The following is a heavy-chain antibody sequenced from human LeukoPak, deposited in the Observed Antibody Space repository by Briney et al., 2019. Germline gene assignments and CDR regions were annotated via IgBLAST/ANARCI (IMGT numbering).Heavy chain of an antibody. Sequence: PGGPLRLSCAASGFTFDTYAMSWVRQPPGKGLEGVSSISGSDDITYYADSVKGRFTISRDNSKNTLYLQMNSLRAEDTAVYYCAKGGRVGYMANWFDPWGQGTLVTVAS. J-gene: IGHJ5*02. CDR3: AKGGRVGYMANWFDP. CDR1: GFTFDTYA. CDR2: ISGSDDIT. V-gene: IGHV3-23*01. D-gene: IGHD5-24*01.